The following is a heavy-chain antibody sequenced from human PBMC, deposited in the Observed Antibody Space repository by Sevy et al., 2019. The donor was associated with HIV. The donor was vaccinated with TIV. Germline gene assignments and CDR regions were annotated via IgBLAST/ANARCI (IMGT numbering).Heavy chain of an antibody. J-gene: IGHJ5*02. CDR1: GFTFSNYA. CDR2: VSYDGSNK. D-gene: IGHD5-12*01. Sequence: GGSLRLSCAASGFTFSNYAMHWVRQAPGKGLEWVTVVSYDGSNKYYADSVKGRFTISRDNSKNTLYLQMSSLRTEDTAVYYCAKDKGAYSGYDYENWFHPWGQGTLVTVSS. V-gene: IGHV3-30*18. CDR3: AKDKGAYSGYDYENWFHP.